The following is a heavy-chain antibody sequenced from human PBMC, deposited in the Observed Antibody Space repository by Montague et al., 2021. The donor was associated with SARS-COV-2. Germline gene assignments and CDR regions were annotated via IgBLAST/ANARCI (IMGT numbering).Heavy chain of an antibody. CDR2: VCFNKDT. CDR3: ARGWAFDP. V-gene: IGHV4-59*08. CDR1: GSSNASPD. D-gene: IGHD6-19*01. Sequence: SETLSLTCSIPGSSNASPDRKCTRLNPSHQLKSYAYVCFNKDTKYNPSLQSRVTISIDTSENQFSLRLNSVTAADTAVYFCARGWAFDPWGQGRLVTVSS. J-gene: IGHJ3*01.